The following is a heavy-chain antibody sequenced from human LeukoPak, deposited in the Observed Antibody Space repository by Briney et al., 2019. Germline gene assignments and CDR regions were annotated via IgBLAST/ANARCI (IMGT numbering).Heavy chain of an antibody. Sequence: GGSLRLSCAASGFTFSNAWMSWVRQAPGKGLEWVGRIESKTDGGTTDHAAPVKGRFTISRDDSKNTLYLQMNSLKTEDTAVYFCTTIIYYYDSSGYYYGYFDYWGQGTLVTVSS. CDR3: TTIIYYYDSSGYYYGYFDY. CDR2: IESKTDGGTT. V-gene: IGHV3-15*04. J-gene: IGHJ4*02. CDR1: GFTFSNAW. D-gene: IGHD3-22*01.